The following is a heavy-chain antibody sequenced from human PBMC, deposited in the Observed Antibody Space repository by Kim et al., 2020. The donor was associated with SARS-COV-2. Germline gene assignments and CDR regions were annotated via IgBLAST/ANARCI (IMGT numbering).Heavy chain of an antibody. CDR2: ISYDGSNK. Sequence: GGSLRLSCAASGFTFSSYGMHWVRQAPGKGLEWVAVISYDGSNKYYADSVKGRFTISRDNSKNTLYLQMNSLRAEDTAVYYCAKDDYDILPSGFEYWGQG. J-gene: IGHJ4*02. CDR1: GFTFSSYG. CDR3: AKDDYDILPSGFEY. V-gene: IGHV3-30*18. D-gene: IGHD3-9*01.